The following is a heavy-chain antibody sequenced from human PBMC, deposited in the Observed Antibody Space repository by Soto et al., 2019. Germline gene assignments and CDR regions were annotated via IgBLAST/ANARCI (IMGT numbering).Heavy chain of an antibody. CDR1: GFTFSGYS. CDR3: ARDLRAYSSSWYPFDY. J-gene: IGHJ4*02. Sequence: SCAASGFTFSGYSMNWVRQAPGKGLEWVSYISSSSSTIYYADSVKGRFTISRDNAKNSLYLQMNSLRDEDTAVYYCARDLRAYSSSWYPFDYWGQGTLVTVSS. V-gene: IGHV3-48*02. CDR2: ISSSSSTI. D-gene: IGHD6-13*01.